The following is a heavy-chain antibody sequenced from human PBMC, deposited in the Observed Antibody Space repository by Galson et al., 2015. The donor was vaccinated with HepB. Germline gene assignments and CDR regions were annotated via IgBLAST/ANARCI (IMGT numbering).Heavy chain of an antibody. J-gene: IGHJ4*02. CDR1: GFTFTDYS. D-gene: IGHD5-12*01. CDR2: ISSTSNTI. V-gene: IGHV3-48*02. CDR3: ARVGRLTGYDSDF. Sequence: SLRLSCAASGFTFTDYSMSWVRQAPGKGLEWISFISSTSNTIYYADSVRGRFIISRDNAKNSVYLQMDSLRDEDTAVYYCARVGRLTGYDSDFWGQGTLVTVSS.